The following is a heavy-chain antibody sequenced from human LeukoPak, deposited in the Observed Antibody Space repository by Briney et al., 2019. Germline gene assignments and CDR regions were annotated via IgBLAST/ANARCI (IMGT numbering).Heavy chain of an antibody. Sequence: GGSLRLSCAASGFTFSSHWMSWVRQTPGKVLEWVANINQDGSETYYVDSVRGRFTISRDNAKNSLYLQMNSLRGDDTAVYYCARDHLWGFARDYWGQGNLVTVSS. CDR3: ARDHLWGFARDY. V-gene: IGHV3-7*03. CDR2: INQDGSET. CDR1: GFTFSSHW. J-gene: IGHJ4*02. D-gene: IGHD3-16*01.